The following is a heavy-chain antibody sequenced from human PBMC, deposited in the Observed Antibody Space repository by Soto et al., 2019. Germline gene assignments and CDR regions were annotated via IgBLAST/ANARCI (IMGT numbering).Heavy chain of an antibody. Sequence: GGSLRLSCAASGFTFSSYGMHWVRQAPGKGLEWVAVIWYDGSNKYYADSVKGRFTISRDNSKNTLYLQMNSLRAEDTAVYYCAREVGAKSDGYYYYGMDVWGQGTTVTVSS. D-gene: IGHD1-26*01. CDR2: IWYDGSNK. V-gene: IGHV3-33*01. CDR1: GFTFSSYG. J-gene: IGHJ6*02. CDR3: AREVGAKSDGYYYYGMDV.